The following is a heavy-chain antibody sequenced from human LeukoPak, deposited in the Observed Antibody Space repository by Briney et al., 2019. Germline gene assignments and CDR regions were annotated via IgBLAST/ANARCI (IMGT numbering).Heavy chain of an antibody. CDR3: ARDKYYYGSGKYGGYYGMDV. CDR2: INPNSGGT. CDR1: GYTFTGYY. J-gene: IGHJ6*02. V-gene: IGHV1-2*02. D-gene: IGHD3-10*01. Sequence: ASVKVSCKASGYTFTGYYMDWVRQAPGQGLEWMGWINPNSGGTNYAQKFQGRVTMTRDTSISTAYMELSRLRSDDSAVYYCARDKYYYGSGKYGGYYGMDVWGQGTTVGVS.